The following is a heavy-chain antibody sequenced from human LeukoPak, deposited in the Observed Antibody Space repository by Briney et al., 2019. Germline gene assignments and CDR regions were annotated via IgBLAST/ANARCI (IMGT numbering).Heavy chain of an antibody. CDR2: XXXXGKX. D-gene: IGHD1-14*01. CDR3: XRXRPITEEGSWLDP. J-gene: IGHJ5*02. Sequence: SETLSLTCIVXGXXXXXXXXXXXXXPXGXXXXXXXXXXXXGKXXYNPSXRSRVTISVDTSRNQFSLKLTSVTAADTAVYYCXRXRPITEEGSWLDPWGQGTLVTVSS. V-gene: IGHV4-59*11. CDR1: GXXXXXXX.